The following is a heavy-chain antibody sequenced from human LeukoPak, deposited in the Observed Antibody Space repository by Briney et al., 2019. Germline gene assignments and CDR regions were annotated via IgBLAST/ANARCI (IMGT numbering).Heavy chain of an antibody. J-gene: IGHJ4*02. D-gene: IGHD4/OR15-4a*01. Sequence: GGSLRLSCAASGFTFSNHWMHWVRLVPGKGLVWVSHINNDGSRTSYADSVKGRFTVSRDNANNTLFLQMNSLRAEDTAVYYCARRAGAYSHPYDYWGQGTLVTVSS. CDR1: GFTFSNHW. CDR3: ARRAGAYSHPYDY. V-gene: IGHV3-74*01. CDR2: INNDGSRT.